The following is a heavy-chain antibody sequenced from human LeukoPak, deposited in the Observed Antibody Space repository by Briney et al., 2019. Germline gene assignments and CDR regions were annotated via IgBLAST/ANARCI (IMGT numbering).Heavy chain of an antibody. J-gene: IGHJ4*02. CDR1: GFTFSSYA. CDR3: ARDVDTAMATLLDY. V-gene: IGHV3-30*04. CDR2: ITYDGSNK. D-gene: IGHD5-18*01. Sequence: PGRSLRLSCAASGFTFSSYAMHWVRQAPGKGLEWVAVITYDGSNKYYADSVKGRFTISRDNSKNTLYLQMNSLRAEDTAVYYCARDVDTAMATLLDYWGQGTLVTVSS.